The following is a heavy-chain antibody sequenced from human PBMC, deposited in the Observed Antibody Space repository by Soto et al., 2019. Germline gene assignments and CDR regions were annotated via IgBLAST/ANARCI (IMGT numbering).Heavy chain of an antibody. D-gene: IGHD1-26*01. Sequence: GESLKISCKGSGYRFTSYWIGWVRQMPGKGLEWVGIIYPGDSDARYSPSFQGQVTISVDKSNNTAYLHWSRLKAPDTAIYYCARQSDYSGAYWPYWGQGTLVTVSS. CDR3: ARQSDYSGAYWPY. J-gene: IGHJ4*02. CDR1: GYRFTSYW. CDR2: IYPGDSDA. V-gene: IGHV5-51*01.